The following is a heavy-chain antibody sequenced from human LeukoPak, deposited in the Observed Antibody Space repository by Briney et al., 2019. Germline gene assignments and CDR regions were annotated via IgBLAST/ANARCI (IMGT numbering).Heavy chain of an antibody. Sequence: RRSLRLSCAASGLTFSSNAMHWVLQAPGKGLEWVAFISYDGVVKYYVDSVRGRFTISRDNSKNTLYLQMNSLRAEDTAVYYCAKDLATKYSLDHWGQGALVTVSS. CDR3: AKDLATKYSLDH. J-gene: IGHJ4*02. CDR1: GLTFSSNA. D-gene: IGHD1-26*01. CDR2: ISYDGVVK. V-gene: IGHV3-30*18.